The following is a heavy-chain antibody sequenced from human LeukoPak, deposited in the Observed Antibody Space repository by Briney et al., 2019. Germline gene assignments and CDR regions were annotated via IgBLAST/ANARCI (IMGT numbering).Heavy chain of an antibody. CDR1: GFTFSSYA. CDR2: ISGSGGST. J-gene: IGHJ4*02. CDR3: AKPRITMVRGVITNFDY. Sequence: GGSLRLSCAASGFTFSSYAMSWVRQAPGKGLEWVSAISGSGGSTYYADSVKGRFTISRDNSKNTLYLQMNSLRAEDTAVYYCAKPRITMVRGVITNFDYWGQGTLVTVSS. D-gene: IGHD3-10*01. V-gene: IGHV3-23*01.